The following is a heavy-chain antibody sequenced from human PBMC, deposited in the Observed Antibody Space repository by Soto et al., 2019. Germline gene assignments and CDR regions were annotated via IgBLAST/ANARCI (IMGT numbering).Heavy chain of an antibody. D-gene: IGHD2-2*01. J-gene: IGHJ3*01. CDR1: GFTFGSYA. CDR2: VSGSGVST. Sequence: EVHLLQSGGGLVQPGGSLRLSCAASGFTFGSYAMSWVRQAPGKGLEWVSAVSGSGVSTYYADSVKGRFTISRDNSKNTLYLQMNSLRADDTAVYYCENRAAEESWCTSASCFLISFDVWGQGTMVTVSS. V-gene: IGHV3-23*01. CDR3: ENRAAEESWCTSASCFLISFDV.